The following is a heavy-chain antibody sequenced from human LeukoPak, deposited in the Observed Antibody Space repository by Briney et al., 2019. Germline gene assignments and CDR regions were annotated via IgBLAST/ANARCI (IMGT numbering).Heavy chain of an antibody. J-gene: IGHJ4*02. V-gene: IGHV3-23*01. D-gene: IGHD2-2*01. CDR3: AKDRYSSTTCSPDY. Sequence: PGGSLRLSCAVSGFTFSNYAMNWVRQAPGKGLEWVSGISGSGGSTYYADSVKGHFTISRDNSKNTLYVQLNSLRAEDTAVYYCAKDRYSSTTCSPDYWGQGTLVTVSS. CDR1: GFTFSNYA. CDR2: ISGSGGST.